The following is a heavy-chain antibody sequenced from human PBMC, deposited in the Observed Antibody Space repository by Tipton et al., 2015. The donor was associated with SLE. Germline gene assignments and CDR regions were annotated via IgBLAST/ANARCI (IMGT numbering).Heavy chain of an antibody. V-gene: IGHV4-4*02. Sequence: VKPSGTLSLTCGVSGGSITSNKWWTWVRQSPGKGLEWIGEISHSGDTDYNPSLKSRVTMSVDKSKNQFSLKLSSVTAADTAVYYCARVAQGTLTVYSIDYWGQGTLVTVSS. J-gene: IGHJ4*02. CDR2: ISHSGDT. CDR1: GGSITSNKW. D-gene: IGHD2-15*01. CDR3: ARVAQGTLTVYSIDY.